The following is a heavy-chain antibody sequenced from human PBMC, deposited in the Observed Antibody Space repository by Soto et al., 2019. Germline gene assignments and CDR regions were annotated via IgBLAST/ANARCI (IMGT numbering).Heavy chain of an antibody. CDR1: GGSISSSSYY. CDR3: ATLYYYDSSGYWNWFDP. Sequence: PSETLSLTCTVSGGSISSSSYYWSWIRQPPGKGLEWIGSIYYSGSTYYNPSLKSRVTISVDTSKNQFSLKLSSVTAADTAVYYCATLYYYDSSGYWNWFDPWGQGTLVTVSS. CDR2: IYYSGST. D-gene: IGHD3-22*01. V-gene: IGHV4-39*01. J-gene: IGHJ5*02.